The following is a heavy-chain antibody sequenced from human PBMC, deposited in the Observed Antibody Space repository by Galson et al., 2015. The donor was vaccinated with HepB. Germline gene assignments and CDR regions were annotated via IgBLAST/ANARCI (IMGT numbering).Heavy chain of an antibody. D-gene: IGHD4-11*01. J-gene: IGHJ4*02. CDR1: GFTFSSSA. CDR3: AKDLYHDYSDYAPAPGVY. V-gene: IGHV3-23*01. CDR2: LGRRASGT. Sequence: SLRLSCAAPGFTFSSSAMIWVRQAPGKGLEWVSTLGRRASGTYYADSVKGRFTISRDNSKNTLYLQMNSLRAEDTAIYYCAKDLYHDYSDYAPAPGVYWGQGTLVTVSS.